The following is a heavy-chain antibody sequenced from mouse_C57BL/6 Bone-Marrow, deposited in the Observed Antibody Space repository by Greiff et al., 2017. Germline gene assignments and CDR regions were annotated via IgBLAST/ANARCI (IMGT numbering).Heavy chain of an antibody. J-gene: IGHJ2*01. V-gene: IGHV14-4*01. CDR3: TTCYGNVDY. Sequence: VHVKQSGAELVRPGASVKLSCTASGFNIKDDYMHWVKQRPEQGLEWIGWIDPENGDTEYASKFQGKATITADTSSNTAYLLLSSLTSEDTAVYYCTTCYGNVDYWGQGTTLTGSS. CDR2: IDPENGDT. D-gene: IGHD1-1*01. CDR1: GFNIKDDY.